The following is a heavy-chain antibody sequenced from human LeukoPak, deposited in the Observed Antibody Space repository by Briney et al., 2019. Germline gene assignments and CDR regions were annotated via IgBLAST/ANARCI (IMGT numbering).Heavy chain of an antibody. CDR3: ARDLTYGSGSYFPFDP. Sequence: PSETLSLTCAVYGGSFSGYYWTWIRQPPGKGLEWIGEINHSGRNNYNPSLKSRVTISVDTSKNQFSLKLSSVTAADTAVYYCARDLTYGSGSYFPFDPWGQGTLVTVSS. J-gene: IGHJ5*02. CDR1: GGSFSGYY. CDR2: INHSGRN. V-gene: IGHV4-34*01. D-gene: IGHD3-10*01.